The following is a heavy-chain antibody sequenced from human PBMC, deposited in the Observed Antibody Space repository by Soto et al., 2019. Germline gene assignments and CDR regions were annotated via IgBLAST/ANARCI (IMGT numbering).Heavy chain of an antibody. J-gene: IGHJ4*01. CDR1: GFTFSDYY. CDR2: ISAGGSDI. V-gene: IGHV3-11*01. Sequence: GGSLRLSCASSGFTFSDYYMSWIRQAPGKGLEWVAYISAGGSDIYYGDSVKGRFTVSRDNTKKSLYLQMSNLRADDTAIYYCASLPQGYYDRSGRLIDYWGHGTLVTVSS. CDR3: ASLPQGYYDRSGRLIDY. D-gene: IGHD3-22*01.